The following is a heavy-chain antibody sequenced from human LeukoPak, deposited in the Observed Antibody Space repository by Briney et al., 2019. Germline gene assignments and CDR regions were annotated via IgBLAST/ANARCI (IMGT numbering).Heavy chain of an antibody. CDR2: MNPNSGNT. V-gene: IGHV1-8*03. D-gene: IGHD6-6*01. Sequence: ASVKVSCKASGHTFTSYDISWVRQAPGQGLEWMGWMNPNSGNTGYAQKFQGRVTITRNTSISTAYMELSSLKSEDTAVYYCARMYSSSYDAFDIWGQGTMVTVSS. CDR3: ARMYSSSYDAFDI. CDR1: GHTFTSYD. J-gene: IGHJ3*02.